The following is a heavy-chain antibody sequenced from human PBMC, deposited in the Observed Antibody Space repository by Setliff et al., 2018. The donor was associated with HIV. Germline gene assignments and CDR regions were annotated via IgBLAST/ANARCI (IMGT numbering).Heavy chain of an antibody. Sequence: ASVKVSCKASGYIFTTYGITWVRRAPGQGLEWMGWSSAYNGHTNYAQKFQGRVTMTTDTSTNTVQMDLRGLRSDDTAVYYCARARSLYYFDYWGQGTLVTVSS. J-gene: IGHJ4*02. V-gene: IGHV1-18*01. D-gene: IGHD4-17*01. CDR2: SSAYNGHT. CDR1: GYIFTTYG. CDR3: ARARSLYYFDY.